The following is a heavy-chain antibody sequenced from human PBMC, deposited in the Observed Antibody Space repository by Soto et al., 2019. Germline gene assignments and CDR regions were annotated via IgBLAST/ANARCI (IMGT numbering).Heavy chain of an antibody. J-gene: IGHJ5*02. CDR1: GYTFTSYD. CDR2: MNPNNGDT. CDR3: VRDRTAFSTSSWGWFDP. Sequence: QVQLVQSGAEVKKPGASVKVSCKASGYTFTSYDVNWVRQAPGQGLEWMGWMNPNNGDTGYAQKFQGSVTMTRNTSISTAYMELTSLTSEDAAVYYCVRDRTAFSTSSWGWFDPWGQGTLVTVSS. V-gene: IGHV1-8*01. D-gene: IGHD6-13*01.